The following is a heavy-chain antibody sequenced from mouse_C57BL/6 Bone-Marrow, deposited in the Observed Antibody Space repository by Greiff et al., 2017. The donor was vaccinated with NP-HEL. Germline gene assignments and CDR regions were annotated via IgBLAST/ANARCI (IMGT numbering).Heavy chain of an antibody. CDR1: GFTFSSYA. CDR3: ARGGGYWGLYAMDY. CDR2: ISDGGSYT. D-gene: IGHD2-3*01. V-gene: IGHV5-4*03. Sequence: EVKLMESGGGLVKPGGSLKLSCAASGFTFSSYAMSWVRQTPEKRLEWVATISDGGSYTYYPDNVKGRFTISRDNAKNNLYLQMSHLKSEDTAMYYCARGGGYWGLYAMDYWGQGTSVTVSS. J-gene: IGHJ4*01.